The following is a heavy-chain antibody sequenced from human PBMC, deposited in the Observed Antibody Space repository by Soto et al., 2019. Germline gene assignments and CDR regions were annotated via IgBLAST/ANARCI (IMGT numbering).Heavy chain of an antibody. D-gene: IGHD3-3*02. J-gene: IGHJ6*02. V-gene: IGHV1-69*12. CDR1: GGTFSTSA. CDR3: ARDKDRQQLGGNYCYSFYV. Sequence: QVQLMQSGVDVKKPGSSVKVSCKASGGTFSTSAISWVRQAHGEGLEWVGGIMPVFATPDYAQKFQGRVTISADESRTTATLDLTSLTTDDSAVYYCARDKDRQQLGGNYCYSFYVSGQGTGMTVSS. CDR2: IMPVFATP.